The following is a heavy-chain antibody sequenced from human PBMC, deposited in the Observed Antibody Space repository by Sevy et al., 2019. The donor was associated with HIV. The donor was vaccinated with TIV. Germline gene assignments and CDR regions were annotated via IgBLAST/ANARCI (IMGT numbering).Heavy chain of an antibody. CDR1: GGSFSGYY. Sequence: SETLSLTCAVYGGSFSGYYWSWIRQPPGKGLEWIGEIDHSGSTNYNPSLKSRVTISVDTSKNQFSLKLSSVTAADTAVYYCATGGGLGAFDIWGQGTMVTVSS. CDR3: ATGGGLGAFDI. D-gene: IGHD3-16*01. CDR2: IDHSGST. J-gene: IGHJ3*02. V-gene: IGHV4-34*01.